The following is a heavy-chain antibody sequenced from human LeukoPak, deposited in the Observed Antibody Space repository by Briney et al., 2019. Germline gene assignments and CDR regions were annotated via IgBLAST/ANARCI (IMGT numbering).Heavy chain of an antibody. CDR1: GYSISSGYY. J-gene: IGHJ4*02. Sequence: SETLSLTCTVSGYSISSGYYWGWIRQPPGKGLEWIGSIYHSGSTYYNPSLKSRVTISVDTSKNQFSLKLSSVTAADTAVYYCARDGPDTAMVTFNYWGQGTLVTVSS. CDR2: IYHSGST. V-gene: IGHV4-38-2*02. D-gene: IGHD5-18*01. CDR3: ARDGPDTAMVTFNY.